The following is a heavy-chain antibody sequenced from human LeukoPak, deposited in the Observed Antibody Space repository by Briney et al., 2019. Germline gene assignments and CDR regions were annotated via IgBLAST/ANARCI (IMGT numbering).Heavy chain of an antibody. V-gene: IGHV4-39*01. CDR1: GGSTSSSSYY. Sequence: SETLSLTCTVSGGSTSSSSYYWGWIRQPPGKGLEWIGSIYYSGSTYYNPSLKSRVTISVDTSKNQFSLKLSSVTAADTAVYYCARRPLTGTTPWFDPWGQGTLVTVSS. J-gene: IGHJ5*02. D-gene: IGHD1-20*01. CDR2: IYYSGST. CDR3: ARRPLTGTTPWFDP.